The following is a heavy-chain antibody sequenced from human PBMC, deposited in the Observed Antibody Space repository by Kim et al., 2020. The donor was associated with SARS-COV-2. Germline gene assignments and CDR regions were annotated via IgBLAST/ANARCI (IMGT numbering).Heavy chain of an antibody. V-gene: IGHV2-5*02. J-gene: IGHJ4*02. D-gene: IGHD7-27*01. CDR3: AHGGIVATGDYFDY. CDR1: GFSLSTNGVS. Sequence: SGPTLVNPTQTLTLTCTFSGFSLSTNGVSVGWIRQPPGKALEWLAVIFWDDDKRYSPSLQNRLTITRDTSKHQVVLSVTNMAPVDTATYYCAHGGIVATGDYFDYWGQGALVTVSS. CDR2: IFWDDDK.